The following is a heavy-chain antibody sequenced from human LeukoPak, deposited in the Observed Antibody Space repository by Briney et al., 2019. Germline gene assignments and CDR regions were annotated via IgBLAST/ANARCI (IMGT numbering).Heavy chain of an antibody. CDR3: ARDTGRSYGYTL. CDR2: IIPIFGTA. D-gene: IGHD5-18*01. V-gene: IGHV1-69*06. J-gene: IGHJ4*02. CDR1: GGTFSSYS. Sequence: GASVTVSCKASGGTFSSYSISWLRQAPGQGLEWMGGIIPIFGTANCAQKFHGRPTINAHKSTSTAYMELSSLRSEDTAVYYCARDTGRSYGYTLWGQGTLVTVSS.